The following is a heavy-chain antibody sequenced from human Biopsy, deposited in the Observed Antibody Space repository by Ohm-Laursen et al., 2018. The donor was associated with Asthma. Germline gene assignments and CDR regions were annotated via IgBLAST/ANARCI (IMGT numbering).Heavy chain of an antibody. CDR1: GYTFNSAG. Sequence: ASVKVSCKTSGYTFNSAGITWVRQAPGQGLEWMGWISVYNGNTKVAQKLQDRVTMITDTPTSTAYMELRSLRSDDTAVYFCARAVDYSHYYGIDVWGQGTTVTVSS. J-gene: IGHJ6*02. CDR2: ISVYNGNT. D-gene: IGHD3-10*01. V-gene: IGHV1-18*01. CDR3: ARAVDYSHYYGIDV.